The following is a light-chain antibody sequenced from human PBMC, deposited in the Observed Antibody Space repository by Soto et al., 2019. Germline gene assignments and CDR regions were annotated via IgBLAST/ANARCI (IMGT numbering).Light chain of an antibody. V-gene: IGKV1-5*03. CDR2: KAS. CDR1: QSISSW. J-gene: IGKJ1*01. CDR3: QQYNSLPT. Sequence: DIQMTQSPSTLSASVGDRVNITCRASQSISSWLAWYQQKPGRAPKLLIYKASSLESGVPSRFSGSGSGTEFTLTISSLQPDDFATYYCQQYNSLPTFGQGTKVEIK.